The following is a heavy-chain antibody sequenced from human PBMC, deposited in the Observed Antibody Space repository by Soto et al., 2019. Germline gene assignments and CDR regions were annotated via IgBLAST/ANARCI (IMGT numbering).Heavy chain of an antibody. V-gene: IGHV3-15*07. Sequence: GGSLRLSWAASGFTFSNAWMNWVRQAPGKGLEWVGRIKSKTDGGTTDYAAPVKGRFTISRDDSKNTLYLQMNSLKTEDTAVYYCTTVGLDYGSWSYYILRYYYYGMDVWGQGTTVTVSS. D-gene: IGHD3-10*01. CDR3: TTVGLDYGSWSYYILRYYYYGMDV. CDR2: IKSKTDGGTT. CDR1: GFTFSNAW. J-gene: IGHJ6*02.